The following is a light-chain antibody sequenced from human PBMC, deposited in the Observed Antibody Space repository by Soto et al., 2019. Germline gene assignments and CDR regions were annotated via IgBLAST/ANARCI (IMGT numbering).Light chain of an antibody. CDR3: HQYDTAPHT. J-gene: IGKJ2*01. V-gene: IGKV3-20*01. CDR1: QTLSTND. Sequence: EVVLTQSPGTLSLSPGERATLSCRASQTLSTNDVDWYQQKPGQAPRLLIYGTSSRATGIPDRFSGSGSGTDFTLTISRLQPEDSAMYYCHQYDTAPHTFGQGTKLEIK. CDR2: GTS.